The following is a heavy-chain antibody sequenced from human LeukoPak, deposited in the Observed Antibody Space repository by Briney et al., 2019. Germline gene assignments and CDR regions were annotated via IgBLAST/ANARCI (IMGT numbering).Heavy chain of an antibody. V-gene: IGHV3-7*01. Sequence: HPGGSLSLSCAASGFPFSSHWLSWFSQSPGRGLEWVAHINSEGSEKNYVDSVKGRFTISRDNARNSQFLHMNSLRAEDTAVYYCASGGGWVFFNWGRGTLVTVSS. D-gene: IGHD6-19*01. J-gene: IGHJ4*02. CDR3: ASGGGWVFFN. CDR2: INSEGSEK. CDR1: GFPFSSHW.